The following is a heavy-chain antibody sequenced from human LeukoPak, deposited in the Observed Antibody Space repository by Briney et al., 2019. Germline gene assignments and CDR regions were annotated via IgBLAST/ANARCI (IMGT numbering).Heavy chain of an antibody. Sequence: GASVKVSCKASGYTFTSYYMHWVRQAPGQGLEWMGIINPSGGRTSYAQKFQGRVTMTRDMSTSTVYMELSSLRSEDTAVYYCARDGQGQGIAAANFDYWGQGTLVTVSS. CDR2: INPSGGRT. D-gene: IGHD6-13*01. CDR3: ARDGQGQGIAAANFDY. J-gene: IGHJ4*02. V-gene: IGHV1-46*01. CDR1: GYTFTSYY.